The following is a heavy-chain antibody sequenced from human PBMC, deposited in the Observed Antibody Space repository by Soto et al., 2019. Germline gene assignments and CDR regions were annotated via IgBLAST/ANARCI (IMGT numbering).Heavy chain of an antibody. D-gene: IGHD2-21*01. J-gene: IGHJ5*02. CDR3: ASPGQYCGNCTCRFDP. CDR1: GYSFSDYW. CDR2: IYPCDSDT. V-gene: IGHV5-51*01. Sequence: GESLKISCKASGYSFSDYWIGWVRQMRGRGLEWMWIIYPCDSDTRYSASFQGQVTISAHKSISTTFIQWSSLKASDTAMYYCASPGQYCGNCTCRFDPWGEGTLVTVS.